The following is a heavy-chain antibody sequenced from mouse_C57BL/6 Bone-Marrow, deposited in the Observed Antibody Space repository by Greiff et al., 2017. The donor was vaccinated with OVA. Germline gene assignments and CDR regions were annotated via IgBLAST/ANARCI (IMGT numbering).Heavy chain of an antibody. CDR3: ARGGAQATRGNY. D-gene: IGHD3-2*02. V-gene: IGHV1-61*01. CDR2: IYPSDSET. CDR1: GYTFTSYW. Sequence: QVQLQQPGAELVRPGSSVKLSCKASGYTFTSYWMDWVKQRPGQGLAWIGNIYPSDSETHYNQKFKDKATLTVDKSSSTAYMQLSSLTSEDSAVYYCARGGAQATRGNYWGQGTTLTVSS. J-gene: IGHJ2*01.